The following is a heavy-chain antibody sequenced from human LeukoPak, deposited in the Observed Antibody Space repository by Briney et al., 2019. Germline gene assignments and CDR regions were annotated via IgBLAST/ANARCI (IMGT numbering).Heavy chain of an antibody. J-gene: IGHJ6*01. CDR2: IYTSGGA. CDR3: ARCNYYYGMDV. V-gene: IGHV4-61*02. CDR1: GGSISSGNYF. Sequence: PSETLSLTCTVSGGSISSGNYFWSWIRQPAGKGLEWIGRIYTSGGANYDPSLQSRITISVDTPKNQFSLKLSSVTAGDAAAYYCARCNYYYGMDVWGQGTTVTVSS.